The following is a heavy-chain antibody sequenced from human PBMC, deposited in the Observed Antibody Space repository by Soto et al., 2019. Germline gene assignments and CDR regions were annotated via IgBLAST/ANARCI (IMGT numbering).Heavy chain of an antibody. CDR3: AREGISFAFIFFYMDV. CDR1: GLTFSSYG. Sequence: PGGSLRLSCTASGLTFSSYGMHWVRQAPGKGLEWLTLMWYNGSNEYYADSVKGRFTISRDNSKNTLYLQMNSLRDEDTAVYYCAREGISFAFIFFYMDVWGKGTTVTVSS. V-gene: IGHV3-33*01. D-gene: IGHD6-13*01. J-gene: IGHJ6*03. CDR2: MWYNGSNE.